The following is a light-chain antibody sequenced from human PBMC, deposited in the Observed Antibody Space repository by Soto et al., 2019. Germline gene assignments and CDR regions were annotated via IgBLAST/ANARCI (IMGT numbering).Light chain of an antibody. Sequence: SYELTQPTSVSVSPGQTASITCSGDKLGDKYACWYQQKPGQSPVLVIYQDSKWPSGIPERFSGSNSGNTATLTISGTQAMDEADFYCQARDSSTVVFGGGTKLTVL. V-gene: IGLV3-1*01. CDR1: KLGDKY. CDR2: QDS. CDR3: QARDSSTVV. J-gene: IGLJ2*01.